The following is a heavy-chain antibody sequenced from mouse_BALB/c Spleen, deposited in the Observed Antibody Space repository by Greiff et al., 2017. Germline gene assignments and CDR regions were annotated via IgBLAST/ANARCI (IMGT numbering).Heavy chain of an antibody. Sequence: VQLKESGPELVKPGASVKIPCKASGYTFTDYNMDWVKQSHGKSLEWIGDINPNNGGTIYNQKFKGKATLTVDKSSSTAYMELRSLTSEDTAVYYCARWNYGNYPYAMDYWGQGTSVTVSS. CDR2: INPNNGGT. CDR1: GYTFTDYN. V-gene: IGHV1-18*01. CDR3: ARWNYGNYPYAMDY. J-gene: IGHJ4*01. D-gene: IGHD2-1*01.